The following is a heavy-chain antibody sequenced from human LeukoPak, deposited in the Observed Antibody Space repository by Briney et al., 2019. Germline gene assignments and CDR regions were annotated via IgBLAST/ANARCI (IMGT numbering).Heavy chain of an antibody. CDR2: ISWNGDSP. J-gene: IGHJ4*02. D-gene: IGHD2-8*01. CDR1: GFTFGDCG. CDR3: ANGIVLMDGGY. V-gene: IGHV3-20*04. Sequence: GGSLRLSCEGSGFTFGDCGMSWVRQAPGKGLEWVSGISWNGDSPRYADSVKGRFTISRDNSKNTLYLQMNSLRAEDTAVYYCANGIVLMDGGYWGQGTLVTVSS.